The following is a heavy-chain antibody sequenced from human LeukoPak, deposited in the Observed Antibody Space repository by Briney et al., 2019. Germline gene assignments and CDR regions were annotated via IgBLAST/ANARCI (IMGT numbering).Heavy chain of an antibody. CDR2: ISTSGNTI. V-gene: IGHV3-11*04. CDR1: GFTFSDYY. CDR3: ARGVEPLAANTLAY. J-gene: IGHJ4*02. D-gene: IGHD1-14*01. Sequence: PGGSLRLSCAASGFTFSDYYMSWIRQAPGKGLEWVSYISTSGNTIYYADSVKGRFTIPRDNAKNSLYLQMNSLRAEDTAVYYCARGVEPLAANTLAYWGQGTLVTVSS.